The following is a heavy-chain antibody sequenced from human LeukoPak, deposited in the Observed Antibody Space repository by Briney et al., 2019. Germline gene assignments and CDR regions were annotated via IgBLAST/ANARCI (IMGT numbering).Heavy chain of an antibody. D-gene: IGHD2-15*01. Sequence: GGSLGLSCAASGFTFSSYSMNWVRQAPGKGLEWVSYISSSSSTIYYADSVKGRFTISRDNAKNSLYLQMNSLRAEDTAVYYCARDMACSGGSCYYYYMDVWGKGTTVTVSS. J-gene: IGHJ6*03. CDR3: ARDMACSGGSCYYYYMDV. CDR1: GFTFSSYS. CDR2: ISSSSSTI. V-gene: IGHV3-48*04.